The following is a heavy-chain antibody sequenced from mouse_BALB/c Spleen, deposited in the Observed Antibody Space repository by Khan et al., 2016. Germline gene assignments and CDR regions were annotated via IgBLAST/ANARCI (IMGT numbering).Heavy chain of an antibody. CDR3: TRFDYDCDWYFDV. CDR2: INPYNDDT. V-gene: IGHV1S136*01. D-gene: IGHD2-4*01. Sequence: VQLKQSGPELVKPGASVKMSCKASGYTFTNYVIHWVKQKPGQGLEWIGYINPYNDDTKYNEKFKGKATLTSDKSSSTAYMELSCLTSEESAVYSCTRFDYDCDWYFDVWGAGTTVTVSS. CDR1: GYTFTNYV. J-gene: IGHJ1*01.